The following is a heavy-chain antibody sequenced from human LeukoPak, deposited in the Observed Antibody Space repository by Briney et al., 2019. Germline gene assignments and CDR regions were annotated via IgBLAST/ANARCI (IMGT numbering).Heavy chain of an antibody. CDR2: INHSGST. V-gene: IGHV4-34*01. CDR3: AREHELAAAGTELDY. Sequence: PSETLSLTCAVYGGSFSGYYWSWIRQPPGKGLEWIGEINHSGSTNYNPSLKSRVTMSVDTSKNQFSLKLSSVTAADTAVYYCAREHELAAAGTELDYWGQGTLVTVSS. CDR1: GGSFSGYY. D-gene: IGHD6-13*01. J-gene: IGHJ4*02.